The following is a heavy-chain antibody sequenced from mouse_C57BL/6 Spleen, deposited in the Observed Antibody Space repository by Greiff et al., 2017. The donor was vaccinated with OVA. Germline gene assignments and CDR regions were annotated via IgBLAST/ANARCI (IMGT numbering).Heavy chain of an antibody. CDR2: IYPGDGDT. CDR1: GYAFSSYW. Sequence: VMLVESGAELVKPGASVKISCKASGYAFSSYWMNWVKQRPGKGLEWIGQIYPGDGDTNYNGKFKGKATLTADKSSSTAYMQLSSLTSEDSAVYFCAREGYGNYDDWGQGTTLTVSS. J-gene: IGHJ2*01. CDR3: AREGYGNYDD. D-gene: IGHD2-1*01. V-gene: IGHV1-80*01.